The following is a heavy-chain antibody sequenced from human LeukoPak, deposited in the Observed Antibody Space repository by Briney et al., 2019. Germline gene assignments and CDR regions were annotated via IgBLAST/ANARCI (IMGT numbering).Heavy chain of an antibody. CDR1: GGTFSNYH. V-gene: IGHV1-2*02. Sequence: GASVKVSCKASGGTFSNYHINWVRQAPGQGLEWMGWINPNSGGTNYAQKFQGRVTMTRDTSISTAYMELSRLRSDDTAVYYCARDLGARTTMIVPKGVVTYYYYMDIWGKGTTVTVSS. J-gene: IGHJ6*03. CDR3: ARDLGARTTMIVPKGVVTYYYYMDI. CDR2: INPNSGGT. D-gene: IGHD3-22*01.